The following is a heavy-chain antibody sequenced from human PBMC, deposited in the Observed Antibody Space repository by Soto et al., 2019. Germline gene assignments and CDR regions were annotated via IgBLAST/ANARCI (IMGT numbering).Heavy chain of an antibody. CDR3: ARDNSAADLGWRFDP. J-gene: IGHJ5*02. D-gene: IGHD6-13*01. CDR1: GYSFTSNY. Sequence: QVLLVQSGAEVKKPGASVKISCKASGYSFTSNYMHWVRQAPGQGLEWMGLINPTGSTTIYAQKFQGRVTMTRDTSTSTDYMEMNSLTSEDTAMYYCARDNSAADLGWRFDPWGQGTLLTVSS. CDR2: INPTGSTT. V-gene: IGHV1-46*01.